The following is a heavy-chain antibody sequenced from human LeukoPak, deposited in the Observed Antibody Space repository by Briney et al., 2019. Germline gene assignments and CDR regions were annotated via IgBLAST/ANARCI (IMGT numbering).Heavy chain of an antibody. CDR3: ARNRREGGVGGQWFGDYFDY. CDR2: IYYSGST. D-gene: IGHD3-10*01. Sequence: KPSETLSLTCTVSGGSISSSSYYWGWIRQPPGKGLEWIGSIYYSGSTYYNPSLKSRVTISVDTSKNQFSLKLSSVTAADTAVYYCARNRREGGVGGQWFGDYFDYWGQGTLVTVSS. CDR1: GGSISSSSYY. V-gene: IGHV4-39*01. J-gene: IGHJ4*02.